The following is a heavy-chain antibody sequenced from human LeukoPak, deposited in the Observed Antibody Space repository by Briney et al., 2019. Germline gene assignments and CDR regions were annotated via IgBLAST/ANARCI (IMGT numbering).Heavy chain of an antibody. J-gene: IGHJ4*02. Sequence: ASVKVSCTASGGTFSSDAISWVRQAPGQGLEWRGGFIRSFGTANCAQKVQGRVTMTTDESTSTAYMELSSLTAEDTAVYYCARGEYQLLSFDYWGQGTLVTVSS. V-gene: IGHV1-69*05. D-gene: IGHD2-2*01. CDR1: GGTFSSDA. CDR3: ARGEYQLLSFDY. CDR2: FIRSFGTA.